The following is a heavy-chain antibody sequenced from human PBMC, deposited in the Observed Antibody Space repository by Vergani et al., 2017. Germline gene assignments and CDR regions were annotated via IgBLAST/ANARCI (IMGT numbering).Heavy chain of an antibody. Sequence: QVQLQESGPGLVKSSETLSLTCTVSGGPISGFYWSWVRLPAGKGLEWIGRIHSSGTSHYSPSLKSRVTVSVDTSKNQFSLKLNSVTAADTAVYYCARGPYSSSWYYFDYWGQGTVVTVSS. D-gene: IGHD6-13*01. V-gene: IGHV4-4*07. CDR3: ARGPYSSSWYYFDY. CDR1: GGPISGFY. CDR2: IHSSGTS. J-gene: IGHJ4*02.